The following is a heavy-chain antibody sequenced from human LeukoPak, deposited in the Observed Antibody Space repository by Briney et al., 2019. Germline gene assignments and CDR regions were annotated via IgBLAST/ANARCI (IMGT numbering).Heavy chain of an antibody. J-gene: IGHJ4*02. CDR2: IIPIFGTA. CDR1: GGTFSSYA. Sequence: ASVKVSCKASGGTFSSYAISWVRQAPGQGLEWMGRIIPIFGTANYAQKFQGRVTITTDESTSTAYMELSSLRSEDTAVYYCARELTYYYDSSGYPFDYWGQGTLVTVS. CDR3: ARELTYYYDSSGYPFDY. D-gene: IGHD3-22*01. V-gene: IGHV1-69*05.